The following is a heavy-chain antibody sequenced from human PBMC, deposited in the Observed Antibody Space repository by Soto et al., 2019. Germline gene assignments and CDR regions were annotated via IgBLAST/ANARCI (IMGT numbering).Heavy chain of an antibody. Sequence: SETLSLTCAVSSGSISSSNWWSWVRQPPGKGLEWIGEIYHSGSTNYNPSLKSRVTISVDKSKNQFSLKLSSVTAADTAVYYCARDVVVPAAQPRSYYHYMDVWGKGTTVTVSS. CDR3: ARDVVVPAAQPRSYYHYMDV. CDR2: IYHSGST. J-gene: IGHJ6*03. CDR1: SGSISSSNW. V-gene: IGHV4-4*02. D-gene: IGHD2-2*01.